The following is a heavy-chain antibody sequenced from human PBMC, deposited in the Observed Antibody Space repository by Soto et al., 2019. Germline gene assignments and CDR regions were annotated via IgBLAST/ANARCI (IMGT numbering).Heavy chain of an antibody. Sequence: EVQLVESGGGLVQPGRSLRLSCAASGFTFGDYAMHWVRQAPGKGLEWVSGISWNSVSSGYVDSVKGRFAISRDNAQSSLYLQMNSLTRDDTALYYGVKVAVIGSFFYYYYMDVWGQGTTVTVSS. V-gene: IGHV3-9*01. CDR2: ISWNSVSS. D-gene: IGHD3-22*01. J-gene: IGHJ6*03. CDR1: GFTFGDYA. CDR3: VKVAVIGSFFYYYYMDV.